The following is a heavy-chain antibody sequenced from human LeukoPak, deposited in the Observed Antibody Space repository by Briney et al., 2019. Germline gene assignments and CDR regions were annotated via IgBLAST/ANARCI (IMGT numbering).Heavy chain of an antibody. D-gene: IGHD6-6*01. CDR3: AGPLSIAARELGAFDI. V-gene: IGHV3-7*01. CDR2: IKQDGSEK. Sequence: GGSLRLSCAASGFTFSSYWMSWVRQAPGKGLEWAGNIKQDGSEKYYVDSVKGRFTISRDNAKNSLYLQMNSLRAEDTAVYYCAGPLSIAARELGAFDIWGQGTVVTASS. J-gene: IGHJ3*02. CDR1: GFTFSSYW.